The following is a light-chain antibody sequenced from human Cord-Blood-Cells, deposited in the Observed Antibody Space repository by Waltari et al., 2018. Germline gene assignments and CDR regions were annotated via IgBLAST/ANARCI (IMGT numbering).Light chain of an antibody. J-gene: IGKJ2*01. Sequence: EIVLTQSPGTLSLSPGERATLSCRASQSVSSSYLAWYQQKPGQAPRLLIDGASSRATGIQDRFSGSGSGTDFTLTISRLEPEDFAVDYCQQYGSSPPYTFGQGTKLEIK. V-gene: IGKV3-20*01. CDR3: QQYGSSPPYT. CDR2: GAS. CDR1: QSVSSSY.